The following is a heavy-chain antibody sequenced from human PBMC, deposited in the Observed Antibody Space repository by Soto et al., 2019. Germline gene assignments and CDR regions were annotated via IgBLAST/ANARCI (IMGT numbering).Heavy chain of an antibody. J-gene: IGHJ6*02. Sequence: PGGSLRLSCAASGFTFSSYGMHWVRQAPGKGLEWVAVISYDGSNKYYADSVKGRFTISRDNSKNTLYLQMNSLRAEDTAVYYCAKDVYGSGSYLYYYYGMDVWGQGTTVTVS. CDR1: GFTFSSYG. V-gene: IGHV3-30*18. CDR2: ISYDGSNK. CDR3: AKDVYGSGSYLYYYYGMDV. D-gene: IGHD3-10*01.